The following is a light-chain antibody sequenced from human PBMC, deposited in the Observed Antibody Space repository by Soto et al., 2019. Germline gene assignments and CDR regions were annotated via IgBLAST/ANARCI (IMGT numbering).Light chain of an antibody. CDR3: GTWDSSLSTGI. CDR2: DNN. V-gene: IGLV1-51*01. Sequence: QSVLTQPPSVSAAPGQKVTIPCSGSSSNIGESYVSWYQHLPGTAPKLLIYDNNKRPSGIPDRFSGSSSGTSATLGITGLQTGDEADYYCGTWDSSLSTGIFGGGTKLTVL. CDR1: SSNIGESY. J-gene: IGLJ2*01.